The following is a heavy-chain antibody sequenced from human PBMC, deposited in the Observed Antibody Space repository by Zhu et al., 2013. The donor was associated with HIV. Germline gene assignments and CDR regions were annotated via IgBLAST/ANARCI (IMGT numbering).Heavy chain of an antibody. CDR2: IIPVIGTP. D-gene: IGHD3-3*01. Sequence: QVQLVQSGAEVKKPGSSVKVSCKASGGSFTSYALGWVRQAAGQGLEWMGGIIPVIGTPNYAQKFQGRVTITADKSTSTAHLEVSSLRSEDTAVYYCAQFWSGYLHSWGQGTRVTVSS. CDR1: GGSFTSYA. J-gene: IGHJ4*02. CDR3: AQFWSGYLHS. V-gene: IGHV1-69*14.